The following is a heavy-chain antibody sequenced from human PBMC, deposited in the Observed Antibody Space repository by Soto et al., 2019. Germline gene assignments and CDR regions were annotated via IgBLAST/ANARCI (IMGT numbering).Heavy chain of an antibody. J-gene: IGHJ4*02. CDR1: GFTFSSYG. V-gene: IGHV3-30*18. CDR2: ISYDGSDK. CDR3: AKDNPTTAY. D-gene: IGHD1-1*01. Sequence: QVQLVESGGGVVQPGRSLRLSCAASGFTFSSYGMHWVRRAPGKGLEWVAIISYDGSDKYYGDSVEGRFTISRDNSKNMLYLHMDSLRADDTAVYYCAKDNPTTAYWGQGTLVTVSS.